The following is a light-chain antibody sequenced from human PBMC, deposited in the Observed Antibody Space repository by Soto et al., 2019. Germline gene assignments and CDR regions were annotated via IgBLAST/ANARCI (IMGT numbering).Light chain of an antibody. CDR3: QQRNNWPRNT. V-gene: IGKV3-11*01. J-gene: IGKJ2*01. CDR1: QIVSRH. CDR2: DIS. Sequence: EIVLTQSPATVSLSPGERATLSCRASQIVSRHLAWYQQKPGQAPSLLIYDISNRDTGVPARFSGSGSGTDFTLTISSLEPEDSAVDYCQQRNNWPRNTVGQGTKLEIK.